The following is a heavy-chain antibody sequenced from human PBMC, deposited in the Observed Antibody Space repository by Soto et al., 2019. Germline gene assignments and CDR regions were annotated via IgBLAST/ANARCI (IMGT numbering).Heavy chain of an antibody. Sequence: GASVKVSCKASGFTFTSSAVQWVRQARGQRLEWIGWIVVGSGNTNYAQKFQERVTITRDMSTSTAYMELSSLRSEDTAVYYCAADFLAGIAVAGTRSWYFDYWG. CDR2: IVVGSGNT. J-gene: IGHJ4*01. V-gene: IGHV1-58*01. D-gene: IGHD6-19*01. CDR1: GFTFTSSA. CDR3: AADFLAGIAVAGTRSWYFDY.